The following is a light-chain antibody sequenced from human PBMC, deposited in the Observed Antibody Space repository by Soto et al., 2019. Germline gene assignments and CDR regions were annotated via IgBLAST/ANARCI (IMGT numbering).Light chain of an antibody. Sequence: DIQMTQSPSTLSASVGDRVTITCRASQSISSWLAWYQQKPGKAPKLLIFDASILESGVPSRFSGSRSGTEFTLTISSLQSDDFATYYCQQYNSYSSFGGGTSVEIK. V-gene: IGKV1-5*01. CDR3: QQYNSYSS. CDR2: DAS. CDR1: QSISSW. J-gene: IGKJ4*01.